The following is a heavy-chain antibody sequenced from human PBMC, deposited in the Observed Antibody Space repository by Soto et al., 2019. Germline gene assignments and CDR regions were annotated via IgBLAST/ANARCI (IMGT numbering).Heavy chain of an antibody. D-gene: IGHD4-4*01. CDR3: ARGSDYNNYYTDS. CDR1: GFTFISYS. CDR2: ISSSSGYI. J-gene: IGHJ4*02. V-gene: IGHV3-21*01. Sequence: GGSLRLSCTASGFTFISYSMNWVRQAPGKGLEWVSSISSSSGYIYYADSVKGRFTISRDNAKNSLYLQMNSLKAEDTAVYYCARGSDYNNYYTDSWGQGTMVTVSS.